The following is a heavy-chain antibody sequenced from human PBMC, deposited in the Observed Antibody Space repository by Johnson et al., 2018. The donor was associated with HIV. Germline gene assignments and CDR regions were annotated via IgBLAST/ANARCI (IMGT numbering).Heavy chain of an antibody. CDR1: GFTFDDYA. V-gene: IGHV3-23*04. CDR2: ISGSGGST. Sequence: VQLVESGGGVVRPGGSLRLSCAASGFTFDDYAMSWVRQAPGKGLEWVSAISGSGGSTYYADSVKGRFTISSDNSKNTLYLQMNSLRAEDTAVYYCANGWFSGAFDIWGQGTMVTVSS. D-gene: IGHD3-10*01. J-gene: IGHJ3*02. CDR3: ANGWFSGAFDI.